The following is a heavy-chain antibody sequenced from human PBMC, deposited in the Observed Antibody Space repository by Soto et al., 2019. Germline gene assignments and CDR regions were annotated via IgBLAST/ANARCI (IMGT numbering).Heavy chain of an antibody. J-gene: IGHJ4*02. CDR2: IYPGDSDT. V-gene: IGHV5-51*01. D-gene: IGHD3-10*01. CDR1: GYSFTSYW. Sequence: GESLKICCKGSGYSFTSYWIGWVSQIPGKGLEWMGIIYPGDSDTRYSPSFQGQVTISADKSISTAYLQWSSLKASDTAMYYCARQSHRTGSITMVRGAFDYWGQGTLVNVS. CDR3: ARQSHRTGSITMVRGAFDY.